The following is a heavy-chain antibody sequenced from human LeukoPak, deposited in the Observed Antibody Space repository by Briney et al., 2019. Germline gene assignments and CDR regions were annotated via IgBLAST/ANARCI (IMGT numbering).Heavy chain of an antibody. D-gene: IGHD3-22*01. J-gene: IGHJ4*02. CDR3: ARHPGLLDNYYDSSGYYPPYFDY. Sequence: PSETLSLTCTVSGGSISSYYWSWIRQPPGKGLEWIGYIHYSGSTNYNPSLKSRVTISVDTSKNQFSLKLSSVTAADTAVYYCARHPGLLDNYYDSSGYYPPYFDYWGQGTLVTVSS. CDR2: IHYSGST. V-gene: IGHV4-59*08. CDR1: GGSISSYY.